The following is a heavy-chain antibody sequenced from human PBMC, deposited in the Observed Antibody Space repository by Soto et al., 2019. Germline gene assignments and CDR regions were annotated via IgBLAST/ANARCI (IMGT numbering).Heavy chain of an antibody. Sequence: GSLRLSCAASGFTVSSNYMSWVRQAPGKGLEWVSVIYSGGSTYYADSVKGRFTISRDNSKNTLYLQMNSLRAEDTAVHYCARGYCSGGSCYVYAFDIWGQGTMVTVSS. CDR1: GFTVSSNY. V-gene: IGHV3-53*01. J-gene: IGHJ3*02. CDR2: IYSGGST. D-gene: IGHD2-15*01. CDR3: ARGYCSGGSCYVYAFDI.